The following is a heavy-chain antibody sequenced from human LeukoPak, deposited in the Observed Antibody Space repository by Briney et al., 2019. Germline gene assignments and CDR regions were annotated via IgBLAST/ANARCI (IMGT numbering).Heavy chain of an antibody. J-gene: IGHJ4*02. D-gene: IGHD6-13*01. CDR2: ISSSSSYI. V-gene: IGHV3-21*01. CDR3: AREVTTAAGTGFDY. Sequence: GGSLRLSCAASGFTFSSYSMNWVRQAPGKGLEWVSSISSSSSYIYYADSVKGRFTISRDNAKNSLYLQMNSLRAEDTAVYYCAREVTTAAGTGFDYWGQGTLVTASS. CDR1: GFTFSSYS.